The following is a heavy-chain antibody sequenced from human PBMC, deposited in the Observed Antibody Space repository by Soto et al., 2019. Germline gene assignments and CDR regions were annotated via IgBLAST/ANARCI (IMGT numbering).Heavy chain of an antibody. CDR2: INHSGST. D-gene: IGHD3-10*01. J-gene: IGHJ4*02. V-gene: IGHV4-34*01. Sequence: QVQLRQWGAGLLKPSETLSLTCAVYGDSFSAYHWNWIRQPPGKGLEWIGDINHSGSTNYNPSLTSRVTKSIDTSKNQFSLKLTSVTAADPAVYYCATKDMATMSGNSWGQGTLVTVSS. CDR3: ATKDMATMSGNS. CDR1: GDSFSAYH.